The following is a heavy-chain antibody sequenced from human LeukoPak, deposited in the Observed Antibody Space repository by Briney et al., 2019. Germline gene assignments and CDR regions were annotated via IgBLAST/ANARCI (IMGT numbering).Heavy chain of an antibody. V-gene: IGHV3-30-3*01. Sequence: RSLKLSCAASGFTFSSYAMHWVGQAPGKGLEWVAVISYDGSNKYYADPVKGRFTISRDNSKNTLYLQMNSPRAEDTAVYYCARGPERTGVGTRYYYDMDVWGQRTTVADSS. J-gene: IGHJ6*02. CDR1: GFTFSSYA. D-gene: IGHD2-8*01. CDR2: ISYDGSNK. CDR3: ARGPERTGVGTRYYYDMDV.